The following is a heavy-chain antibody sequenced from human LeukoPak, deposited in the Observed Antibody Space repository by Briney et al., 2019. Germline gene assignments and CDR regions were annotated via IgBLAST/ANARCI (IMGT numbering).Heavy chain of an antibody. D-gene: IGHD1-26*01. CDR2: ISSSGSTI. Sequence: GSLRLSCAASGFTFSDYYMSWIRQAPGKGLAWVSYISSSGSTIYYADSVKGRFTISRDNAKNSLYLQMNSLRAEDTAVYYCASGSSEYYYYGMDVWGQGTTVTVSS. J-gene: IGHJ6*02. CDR3: ASGSSEYYYYGMDV. CDR1: GFTFSDYY. V-gene: IGHV3-11*01.